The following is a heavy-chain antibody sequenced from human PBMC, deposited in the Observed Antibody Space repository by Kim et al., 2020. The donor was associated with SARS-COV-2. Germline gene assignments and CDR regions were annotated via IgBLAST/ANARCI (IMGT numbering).Heavy chain of an antibody. V-gene: IGHV3-11*06. J-gene: IGHJ6*02. D-gene: IGHD2-21*01. CDR3: ARDVVEWGLRYYYYYGMDV. Sequence: GRFTISRDNAKNTLYLQMNSLRGENTTVYYCARDVVEWGLRYYYYYGMDVWGQGTTVTVSS.